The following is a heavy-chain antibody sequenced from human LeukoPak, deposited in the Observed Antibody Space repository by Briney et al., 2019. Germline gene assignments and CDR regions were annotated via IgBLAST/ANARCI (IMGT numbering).Heavy chain of an antibody. CDR3: ARTYDSSAPFDY. J-gene: IGHJ4*02. V-gene: IGHV3-23*01. CDR1: GFTFSSYA. Sequence: TGGSLRLSCAASGFTFSSYAMSWVRQAPGKGLEWVSGISGGGGSTNSADSVKGRFTVSRDNSKNTLYLQMNSLRAEDTAVYYCARTYDSSAPFDYWGQGTLVTVSS. D-gene: IGHD3-22*01. CDR2: ISGGGGST.